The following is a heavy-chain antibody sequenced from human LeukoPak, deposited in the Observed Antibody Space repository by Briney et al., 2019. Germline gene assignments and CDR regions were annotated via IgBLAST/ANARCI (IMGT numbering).Heavy chain of an antibody. J-gene: IGHJ4*02. Sequence: SETLSLTCTVSGGSISSYYWSWIRQPPGKGLEWIGYIYYSGSTNYNPSLKSRVTISVDTSKNQFSLKLSSVTAADTAVYYCARGGSGSYYYFDYWGQGTLVTVS. V-gene: IGHV4-59*01. CDR1: GGSISSYY. CDR3: ARGGSGSYYYFDY. CDR2: IYYSGST. D-gene: IGHD1-26*01.